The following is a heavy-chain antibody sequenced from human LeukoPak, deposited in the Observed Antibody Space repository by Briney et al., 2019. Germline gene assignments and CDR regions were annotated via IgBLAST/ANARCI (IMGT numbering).Heavy chain of an antibody. Sequence: PGGSLRLSCAASGFTFSSYGMSWVRQAPGKGLEWVSAISGSGASAHYADSVKGRFTISRDNSKNTLNLQMNSLRAEDTAVYYCAKVCDSGSYYGDDYWGQGTLVTVSS. J-gene: IGHJ4*02. CDR1: GFTFSSYG. V-gene: IGHV3-23*01. CDR3: AKVCDSGSYYGDDY. CDR2: ISGSGASA. D-gene: IGHD3-10*01.